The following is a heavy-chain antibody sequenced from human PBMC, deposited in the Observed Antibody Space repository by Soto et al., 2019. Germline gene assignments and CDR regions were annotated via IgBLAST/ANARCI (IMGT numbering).Heavy chain of an antibody. CDR3: AKSNPGIAVAGTVSAFDI. D-gene: IGHD6-19*01. CDR1: GFTFSSYG. Sequence: GGSLRLSCAASGFTFSSYGMHWVRQAPGKGLEWVAVISYDGGNKYYADSVKGRFTISRDNSKNTLYLQMNSLIAEDTAVYYCAKSNPGIAVAGTVSAFDIWGQGTMVTVSS. V-gene: IGHV3-30*18. J-gene: IGHJ3*02. CDR2: ISYDGGNK.